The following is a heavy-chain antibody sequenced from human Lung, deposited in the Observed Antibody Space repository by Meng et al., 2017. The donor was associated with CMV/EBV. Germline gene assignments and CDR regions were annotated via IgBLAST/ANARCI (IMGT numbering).Heavy chain of an antibody. CDR2: ISGSGGST. CDR3: AKAYSSSSVGTHRGFDY. V-gene: IGHV3-23*01. J-gene: IGHJ4*02. Sequence: GGSLRLXCAASGFTFSSYAMSWVRQAPGKGLEWVSAISGSGGSTYYADSVKGRFTISRDNSKNTLYLQMNSLRAEDTAVYYCAKAYSSSSVGTHRGFDYXGQGXLVTVSS. CDR1: GFTFSSYA. D-gene: IGHD6-6*01.